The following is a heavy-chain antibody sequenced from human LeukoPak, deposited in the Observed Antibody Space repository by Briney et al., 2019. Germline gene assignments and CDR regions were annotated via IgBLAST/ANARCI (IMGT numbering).Heavy chain of an antibody. CDR2: INHSGST. Sequence: PSETLSLTCAVYGGSFSGYCWSWIRQPPGKGLEWIGEINHSGSTNYNPSLKSLVTISVDTSKNQFSLKLSSVTAADTAVYYCARGLASVWFDHWGQGTLVTVSS. V-gene: IGHV4-34*01. CDR1: GGSFSGYC. CDR3: ARGLASVWFDH. J-gene: IGHJ5*02.